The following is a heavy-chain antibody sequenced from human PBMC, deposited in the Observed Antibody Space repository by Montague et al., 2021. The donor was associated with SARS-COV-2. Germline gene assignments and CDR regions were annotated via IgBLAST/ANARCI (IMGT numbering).Heavy chain of an antibody. CDR2: IYHSGST. CDR1: GYSISSGYY. D-gene: IGHD2-2*01. CDR3: ARYQDCSTTSCHFDY. V-gene: IGHV4-38-2*02. J-gene: IGHJ4*02. Sequence: SETLSLTCTVSGYSISSGYYWGWIRQPPGKVLEWIGSIYHSGSTYYNPSLKSRVTISVDTSKNQFSLELSSVTAADTAVYYCARYQDCSTTSCHFDYWGQGTLVTVSS.